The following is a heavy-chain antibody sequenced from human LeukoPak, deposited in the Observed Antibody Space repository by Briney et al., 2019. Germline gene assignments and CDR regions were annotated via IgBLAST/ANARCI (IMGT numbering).Heavy chain of an antibody. J-gene: IGHJ4*02. D-gene: IGHD3-22*01. V-gene: IGHV1-2*02. CDR1: VGTFSSYA. CDR3: ARVGYYDSSGYYDY. Sequence: GASVKVSCKASVGTFSSYAISLVRQAPGQGLEWMGWINPNSGGTNYAQKFQGRVTMTRDTSISTAYMELSRLRSDDTAVYYCARVGYYDSSGYYDYWGQGTLVAVSS. CDR2: INPNSGGT.